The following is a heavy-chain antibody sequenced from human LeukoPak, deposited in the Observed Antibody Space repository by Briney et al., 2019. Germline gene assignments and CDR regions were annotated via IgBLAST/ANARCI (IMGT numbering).Heavy chain of an antibody. CDR2: INSDESNT. J-gene: IGHJ3*02. CDR1: GFTFTSYA. D-gene: IGHD2-8*01. Sequence: GGSLRLSCAASGFTFTSYAMGWVRQAPGKGLVWVSRINSDESNTNSYADSVKGRFTISRDNAKNTLYLQMNSLRAEDTAVYFCGRGGNGIDIWGQGTTVIVSS. CDR3: GRGGNGIDI. V-gene: IGHV3-74*01.